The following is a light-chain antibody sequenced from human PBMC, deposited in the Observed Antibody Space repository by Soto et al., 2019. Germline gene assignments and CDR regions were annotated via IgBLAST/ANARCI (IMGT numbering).Light chain of an antibody. CDR1: QSVDSY. CDR2: DAS. Sequence: ENVLTQSPATLSLSPGERATLSCRAGQSVDSYLAWYQQKPGQGPRLLIYDASKRATGIPARFSGSGSGTDFTLAISSLEPEDFAVYYCQQGNNWPLTFGGGTKVEIK. V-gene: IGKV3-11*01. CDR3: QQGNNWPLT. J-gene: IGKJ4*01.